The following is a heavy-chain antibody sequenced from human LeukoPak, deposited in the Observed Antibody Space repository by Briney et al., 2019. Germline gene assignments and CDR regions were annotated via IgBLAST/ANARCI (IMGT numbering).Heavy chain of an antibody. V-gene: IGHV3-30-3*01. CDR3: ARVGYSGSYYIDY. CDR2: ISYDGSNK. Sequence: GGSLRLSCAASGFTFSSYAMHWVRQAPGKGLEWVAVISYDGSNKYYADSVKGRFTISRDNSKSTLYLQMNSLRAEDTAVYYCARVGYSGSYYIDYWGQGTLVTVSS. D-gene: IGHD1-26*01. CDR1: GFTFSSYA. J-gene: IGHJ4*02.